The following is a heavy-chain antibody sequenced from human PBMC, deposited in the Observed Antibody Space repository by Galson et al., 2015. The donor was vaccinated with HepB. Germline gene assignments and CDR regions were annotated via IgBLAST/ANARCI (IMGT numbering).Heavy chain of an antibody. J-gene: IGHJ4*02. CDR3: ARGESSSWWSYFDY. CDR1: GDSVSSNSAA. CDR2: TYYRSKWYN. V-gene: IGHV6-1*01. D-gene: IGHD6-13*01. Sequence: CAISGDSVSSNSAAWNWIRQSPSRGLEWLGRTYYRSKWYNDYAVSVKSRITINPDTSKNQFSLQLNSVTPEDTAVYYCARGESSSWWSYFDYWGQGTLVTVSS.